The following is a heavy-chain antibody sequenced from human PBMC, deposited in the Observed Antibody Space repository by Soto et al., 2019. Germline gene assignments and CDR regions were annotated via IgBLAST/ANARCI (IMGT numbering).Heavy chain of an antibody. J-gene: IGHJ6*02. Sequence: ASVKVSCKASGYTFTTHAMHWVRQAPGQSLEWMGWINGGTGQTKHSQRFQGRVNITRDTSASTAYMELSSLRSEDTAVYYCARGKGMEENYYYYGLDIWGQGTTVTVSS. V-gene: IGHV1-3*01. CDR1: GYTFTTHA. CDR3: ARGKGMEENYYYYGLDI. CDR2: INGGTGQT. D-gene: IGHD1-1*01.